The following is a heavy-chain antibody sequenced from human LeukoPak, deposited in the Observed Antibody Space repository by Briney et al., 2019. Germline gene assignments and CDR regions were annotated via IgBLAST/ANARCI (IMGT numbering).Heavy chain of an antibody. CDR2: IYSGGNT. V-gene: IGHV3-53*05. J-gene: IGHJ4*02. D-gene: IGHD3-9*01. CDR1: GFTVSSNY. Sequence: GGSLRLSCAASGFTVSSNYMSWVRQAPGKGLEWVSVIYSGGNTHYADSVKGRFTISRDNSKNTIYLQMNSLRAEDTAVYYCAKAGSRYFDWLFDYWGQGTLVTVSS. CDR3: AKAGSRYFDWLFDY.